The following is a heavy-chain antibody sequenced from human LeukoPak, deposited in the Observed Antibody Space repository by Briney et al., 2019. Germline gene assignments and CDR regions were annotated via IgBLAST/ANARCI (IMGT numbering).Heavy chain of an antibody. Sequence: ASVKVSCTASGYTFTVYYMHWVRQAPRQSLGWMRWINPNIGGTNYAQKCQGRVTMTRDTSISTAYMELSRLRSDDTAVYYCARVKTLLRYFDWAHDAFDIWGQGTMVTVSS. CDR1: GYTFTVYY. D-gene: IGHD3-9*01. V-gene: IGHV1-2*02. J-gene: IGHJ3*02. CDR2: INPNIGGT. CDR3: ARVKTLLRYFDWAHDAFDI.